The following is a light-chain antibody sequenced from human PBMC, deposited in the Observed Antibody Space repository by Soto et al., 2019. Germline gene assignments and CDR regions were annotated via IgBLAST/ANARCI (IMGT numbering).Light chain of an antibody. V-gene: IGLV3-21*02. Sequence: SYVLTQPPSVSVAPGQTARISCGGNNIGSKSVHWYQQRPGQAPVLVVFDDSDRPSGIPERFSGSNSGNTATLTISRVEAGDEADYHCQVWDSSSDHPGVFGGGTKVTVL. J-gene: IGLJ3*02. CDR1: NIGSKS. CDR2: DDS. CDR3: QVWDSSSDHPGV.